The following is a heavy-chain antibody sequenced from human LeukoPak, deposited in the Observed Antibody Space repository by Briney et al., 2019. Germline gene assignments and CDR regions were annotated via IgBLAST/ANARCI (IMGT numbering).Heavy chain of an antibody. CDR1: GGSISSGGYS. Sequence: SETLSLTCAVSGGSISSGGYSWSWIRQPPGKGLEWIGYIYHSGSTYYNPSLKSRVTISVDRSKNQFSLKLSSVTAADTAVYYCARVESSGASAFDIWGQGTMVTVSS. D-gene: IGHD6-25*01. J-gene: IGHJ3*02. CDR3: ARVESSGASAFDI. V-gene: IGHV4-30-2*01. CDR2: IYHSGST.